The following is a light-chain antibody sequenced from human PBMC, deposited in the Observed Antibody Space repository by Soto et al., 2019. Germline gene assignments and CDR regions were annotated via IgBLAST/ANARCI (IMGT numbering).Light chain of an antibody. CDR1: SSDVGGYNY. Sequence: QSALTQPASVSGSPGQSITISCTGTSSDVGGYNYVSWYQQHPGKAPKLMIYEVSNRPSEVSNRFSGSKSGNTASLTISGLQAEDDGNYYCSSYTSGSTLVVFGGGTKVTVL. V-gene: IGLV2-14*01. J-gene: IGLJ2*01. CDR3: SSYTSGSTLVV. CDR2: EVS.